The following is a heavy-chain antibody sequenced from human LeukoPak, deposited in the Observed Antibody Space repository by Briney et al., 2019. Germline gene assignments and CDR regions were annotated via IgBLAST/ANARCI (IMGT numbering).Heavy chain of an antibody. V-gene: IGHV1-24*01. CDR1: GYTLTELS. CDR2: FDPEDGET. D-gene: IGHD1-7*01. J-gene: IGHJ4*02. Sequence: ASVKVSCKVSGYTLTELSMHWVRQAPGKGLEWMGGFDPEDGETIYAQEFQGRVTMTEDTSTDTAYMELSSLRSEDTAVYYCAILLYWNYGTQRFDYWGQGTLVTVSS. CDR3: AILLYWNYGTQRFDY.